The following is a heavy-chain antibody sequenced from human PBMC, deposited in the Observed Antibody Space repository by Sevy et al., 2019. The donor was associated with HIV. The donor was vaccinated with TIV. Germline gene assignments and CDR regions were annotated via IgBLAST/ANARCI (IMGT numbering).Heavy chain of an antibody. CDR3: AGDVLWFRNVYGMDV. CDR1: GYTFTSYG. J-gene: IGHJ6*02. Sequence: ASVKVSCKASGYTFTSYGISWVRQAPGQGLEWMGWISAYNGNTNYAQKLQGRVTMTTDTSTSTAYMELRSLRSDDTAVYYCAGDVLWFRNVYGMDVWGQGTTVTVSS. V-gene: IGHV1-18*01. CDR2: ISAYNGNT. D-gene: IGHD3-10*01.